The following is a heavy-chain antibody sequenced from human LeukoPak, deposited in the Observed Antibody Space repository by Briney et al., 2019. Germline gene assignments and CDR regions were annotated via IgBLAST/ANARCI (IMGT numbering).Heavy chain of an antibody. CDR3: AKDSDYGSGSFDY. D-gene: IGHD3-10*01. CDR1: GFTFDDYA. Sequence: GGSLRLSCAASGFTFDDYAMHWVRQAPGKGLEWVSGISWNSGSIGYADSVKGRSTISRDNAKNSLYLQMNSLRAEDTALYYCAKDSDYGSGSFDYWGQGTLVTVSS. CDR2: ISWNSGSI. J-gene: IGHJ4*02. V-gene: IGHV3-9*01.